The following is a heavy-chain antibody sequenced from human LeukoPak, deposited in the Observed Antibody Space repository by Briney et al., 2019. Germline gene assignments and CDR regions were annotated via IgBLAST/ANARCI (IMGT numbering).Heavy chain of an antibody. CDR2: IYYSGST. D-gene: IGHD1-26*01. CDR1: GGSISSGDYN. J-gene: IGHJ3*02. Sequence: SQTLSLTCTVSGGSISSGDYNWSWIRQPPGKGLEWIGYIYYSGSTYYNPSLKSRVTISVDTSKNQFSLKLSSVTAANTAVYYCARVTVGATTTNAFDIWGQGTMVTVSS. CDR3: ARVTVGATTTNAFDI. V-gene: IGHV4-30-4*08.